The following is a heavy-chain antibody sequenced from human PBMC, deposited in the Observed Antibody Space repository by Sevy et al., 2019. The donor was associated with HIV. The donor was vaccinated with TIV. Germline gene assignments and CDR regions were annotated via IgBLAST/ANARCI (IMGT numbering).Heavy chain of an antibody. Sequence: ASVKVSCETSGYRFTDYYIHWVRQAPGQGLEWMGWINPNSDVTKSAKKFQDRVIMTKDTSISTVYMELRGLTFDASAVYYFARDQEFCSTTTGYSGLDHWGHGSLVTVSS. J-gene: IGHJ4*01. CDR3: ARDQEFCSTTTGYSGLDH. D-gene: IGHD2-2*02. CDR1: GYRFTDYY. V-gene: IGHV1-2*02. CDR2: INPNSDVT.